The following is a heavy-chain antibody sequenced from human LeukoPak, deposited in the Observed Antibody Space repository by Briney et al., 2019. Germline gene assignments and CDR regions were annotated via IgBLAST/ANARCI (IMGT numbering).Heavy chain of an antibody. CDR2: IYSDNT. J-gene: IGHJ4*02. V-gene: IGHV3-53*01. D-gene: IGHD4-23*01. Sequence: GGSLRLSCTVSGFTVSSNSMSWVRQAPGKGLEWVSFIYSDNTHYSDSVKGRFTISRDNAKNSLYLQMNSLRAEDTAVYYCARATVVSPNYWGQGTLVTVSS. CDR3: ARATVVSPNY. CDR1: GFTVSSNS.